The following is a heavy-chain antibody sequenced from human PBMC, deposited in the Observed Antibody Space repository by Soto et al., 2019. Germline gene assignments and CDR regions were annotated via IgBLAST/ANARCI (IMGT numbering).Heavy chain of an antibody. D-gene: IGHD6-13*01. Sequence: SETLSLTCTVSGGSIRSSNYYWAWVRQPPGRGLEWIANIYYSGDTYFHPSLRSRLTVSVDTSKNQFSLKLSSLTAADTAMYYCASLQVPGNFDYWGQGTLVTVSS. CDR1: GGSIRSSNYY. CDR2: IYYSGDT. V-gene: IGHV4-39*01. J-gene: IGHJ4*02. CDR3: ASLQVPGNFDY.